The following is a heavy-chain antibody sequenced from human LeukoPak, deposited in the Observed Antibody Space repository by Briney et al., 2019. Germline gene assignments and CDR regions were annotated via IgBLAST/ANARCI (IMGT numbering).Heavy chain of an antibody. V-gene: IGHV3-30*04. J-gene: IGHJ3*02. CDR3: ARDRVAFDI. CDR1: GFTFSSYA. Sequence: GGSLRLSWAASGFTFSSYAMHWVRQAPGKGLEWVAVISYDGSNKYYADSVKGRFTISRDNSKNTLYLQMNSLRAEDTAVYYCARDRVAFDIWGQGTMVTVSS. D-gene: IGHD2-15*01. CDR2: ISYDGSNK.